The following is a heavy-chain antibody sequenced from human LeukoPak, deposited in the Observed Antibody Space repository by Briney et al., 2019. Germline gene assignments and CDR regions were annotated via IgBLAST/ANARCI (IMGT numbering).Heavy chain of an antibody. CDR1: GFTFSSYG. CDR3: ARDIGQWLVTGGLDY. Sequence: PGGSLRLSCAASGFTFSSYGMHWVRQAPGKGLEWVAFIRYDGSNKYYADSVKGRFTISRDNSKNTLYLQMNSLRAEDTAVYYCARDIGQWLVTGGLDYWGQGTLVTVSS. J-gene: IGHJ4*02. V-gene: IGHV3-30*02. CDR2: IRYDGSNK. D-gene: IGHD6-19*01.